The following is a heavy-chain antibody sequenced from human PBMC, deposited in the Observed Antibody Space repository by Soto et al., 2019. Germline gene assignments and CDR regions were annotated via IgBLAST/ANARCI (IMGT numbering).Heavy chain of an antibody. CDR3: ARDYGIGGWGSLGDAFDI. CDR2: ISAYNGNT. V-gene: IGHV1-18*01. J-gene: IGHJ3*02. Sequence: ASVKVSCKASGYTFTSYGIGWVRQAPGQGLEWMGLISAYNGNTNYAQKFQGRVTMTTDTSTSTVYLELRSLRSDDTAVYYCARDYGIGGWGSLGDAFDIWGQGTMVTVSS. D-gene: IGHD3-9*01. CDR1: GYTFTSYG.